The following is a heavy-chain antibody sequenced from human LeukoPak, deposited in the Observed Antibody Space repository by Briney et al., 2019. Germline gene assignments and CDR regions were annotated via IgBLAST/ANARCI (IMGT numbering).Heavy chain of an antibody. CDR1: GFSFSTYG. CDR2: IRYDGSNK. CDR3: ANSRITGTLGGY. V-gene: IGHV3-30*02. Sequence: PGGSLRLSCAASGFSFSTYGMHWVRQAPGKGLEWVAFIRYDGSNKYYADSVKGRFTISRDNSKNTLYLQMNSLRAEDTAVYYCANSRITGTLGGYWGQGTLVTVSS. J-gene: IGHJ4*02. D-gene: IGHD1-7*01.